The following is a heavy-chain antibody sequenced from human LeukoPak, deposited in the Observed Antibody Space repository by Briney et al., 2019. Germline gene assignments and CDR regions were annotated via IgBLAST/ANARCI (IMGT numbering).Heavy chain of an antibody. J-gene: IGHJ3*02. CDR2: INPPSGTT. Sequence: ASVKVSCKASGYTFTRYYIHWVRQAPGQGLEWMGTINPPSGTTTYAQKFQGRVTLTRDTATSTVYMELGSLRSEDTAFYYCARESLEMATNAFDIWGQGTMVTVSS. CDR3: ARESLEMATNAFDI. D-gene: IGHD5-24*01. V-gene: IGHV1-46*01. CDR1: GYTFTRYY.